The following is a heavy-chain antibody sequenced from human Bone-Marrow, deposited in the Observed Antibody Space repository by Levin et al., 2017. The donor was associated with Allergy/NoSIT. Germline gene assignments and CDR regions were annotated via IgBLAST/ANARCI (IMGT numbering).Heavy chain of an antibody. V-gene: IGHV4-38-2*02. CDR2: IYHRGST. CDR3: ARDGMITFGGVIVTKFDY. CDR1: NYSISDGHY. Sequence: PSETLSLTCTVSNYSISDGHYWGWIRQPPGKGLEWFGNIYHRGSTYYNPSLKSRVTISVDTSKNQFSLKLSSVTAADTAVYYCARDGMITFGGVIVTKFDYWGQGTLVTVSS. D-gene: IGHD3-16*02. J-gene: IGHJ4*02.